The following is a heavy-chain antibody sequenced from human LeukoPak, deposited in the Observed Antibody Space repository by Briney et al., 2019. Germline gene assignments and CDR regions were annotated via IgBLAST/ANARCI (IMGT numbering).Heavy chain of an antibody. CDR3: AREPNIYLSYYMDV. D-gene: IGHD2/OR15-2a*01. CDR2: INSDGSST. Sequence: GGSLRLSCAASGFTFSSYWMHWVRQAPGKGLVWVSRINSDGSSTSYADSVKGRFTISRDNAKNSLYLQMNSLRAEDTAVYYCAREPNIYLSYYMDVWGKGTTVTISS. J-gene: IGHJ6*03. CDR1: GFTFSSYW. V-gene: IGHV3-74*01.